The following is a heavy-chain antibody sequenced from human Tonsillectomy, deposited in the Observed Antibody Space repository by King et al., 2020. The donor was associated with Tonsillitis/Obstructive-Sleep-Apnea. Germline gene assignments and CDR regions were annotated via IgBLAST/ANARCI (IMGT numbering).Heavy chain of an antibody. CDR1: GGSISSYY. CDR3: ARDRDDYGDYNWFDP. V-gene: IGHV4-4*07. Sequence: VQLQESGPGLVKPSGTLSLTCTVSGGSISSYYWSWIRQPAGKGLEWIGRIYTSGSTNYNPSLKSRVTMSVDTSKNQFSLKLSSVTAADTAVYYCARDRDDYGDYNWFDPWGQGTLVPVSS. CDR2: IYTSGST. J-gene: IGHJ5*02. D-gene: IGHD4-17*01.